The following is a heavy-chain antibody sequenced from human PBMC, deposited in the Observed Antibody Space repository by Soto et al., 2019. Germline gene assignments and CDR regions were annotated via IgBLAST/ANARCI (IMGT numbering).Heavy chain of an antibody. CDR1: GFTFSSYA. V-gene: IGHV3-23*01. CDR3: AKDSPMYLELVVSALDI. CDR2: ISGSGGST. Sequence: GGSLRLSCAASGFTFSSYAMSWVRQAPGKGLEWVSAISGSGGSTYYADSVKGRFTISRDNSKNTLYLQMNSLRAEDTAVYYCAKDSPMYLELVVSALDIWGQGTMVTGSS. J-gene: IGHJ3*02. D-gene: IGHD6-6*01.